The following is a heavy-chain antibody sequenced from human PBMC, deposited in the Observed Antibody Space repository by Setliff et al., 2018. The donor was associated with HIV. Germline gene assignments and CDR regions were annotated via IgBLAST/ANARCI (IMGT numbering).Heavy chain of an antibody. D-gene: IGHD5-12*01. Sequence: NPSETLSLTCTASGGSISSYYWSWIRQPPGKGLEWIGFVFYSGDTSYNPSLKRRVTISVDTSKNQISLKLRSVTAADTAVYYCARGWLQFGWFDPWGQGTLVTVSS. V-gene: IGHV4-59*01. CDR3: ARGWLQFGWFDP. J-gene: IGHJ5*02. CDR2: VFYSGDT. CDR1: GGSISSYY.